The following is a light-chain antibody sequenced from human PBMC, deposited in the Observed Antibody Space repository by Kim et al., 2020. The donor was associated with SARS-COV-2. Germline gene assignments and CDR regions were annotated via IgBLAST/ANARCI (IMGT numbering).Light chain of an antibody. CDR1: QSINNR. CDR3: QNYNGYPWT. V-gene: IGKV1-5*03. Sequence: ASVGDCVTISCRASQSINNRLAWYQHKAGTAQKVLIYKASNLEAGVPSRFSGSGSGTEVTLTISSLQADDFATYYCQNYNGYPWTFGQGTKVNIK. CDR2: KAS. J-gene: IGKJ1*01.